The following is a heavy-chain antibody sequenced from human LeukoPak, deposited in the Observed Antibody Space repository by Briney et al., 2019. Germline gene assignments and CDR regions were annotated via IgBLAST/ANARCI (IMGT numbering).Heavy chain of an antibody. D-gene: IGHD3-22*01. Sequence: SETLSLTCTVSGGSISSGGNYWSWIRQNPGKGLEWIGYIYYSGSTNYNPSLKSRVTISVDTSKNQFSLKLSSVTAADTAVYYCARDFYIPGYDSSGSTAYYYYGMDVWGQGTTVTVSS. J-gene: IGHJ6*02. CDR3: ARDFYIPGYDSSGSTAYYYYGMDV. CDR1: GGSISSGGNY. CDR2: IYYSGST. V-gene: IGHV4-61*08.